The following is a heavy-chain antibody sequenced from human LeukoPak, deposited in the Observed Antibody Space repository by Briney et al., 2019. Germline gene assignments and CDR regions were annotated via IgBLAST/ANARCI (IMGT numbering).Heavy chain of an antibody. CDR2: IYWGDDK. Sequence: GATLVHPSRIHTHSCIFSGFSLSTSGVGVVWIRHPPGKGLEWLALIYWGDDKRYSASLKSRLTITKDTAKNQVVLTMTNRDPVDTARYYCAHDSVNYGSGSYYPGDWFDPWGQGTLVTVSS. J-gene: IGHJ5*02. CDR3: AHDSVNYGSGSYYPGDWFDP. D-gene: IGHD3-10*01. V-gene: IGHV2-5*02. CDR1: GFSLSTSGVG.